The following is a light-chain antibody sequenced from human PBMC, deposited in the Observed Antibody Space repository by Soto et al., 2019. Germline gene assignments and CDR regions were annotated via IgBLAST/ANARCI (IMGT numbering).Light chain of an antibody. Sequence: EIVLTQSPGTLSLSPGERATLSCRASQSVSSRYLAWYQQKPGQAPRLLIYGASSRATGIPDRFSGSGSGTDFKLTIRRLEPEYFAVYYCQQYGSSPPWTFGQGTKVEIK. J-gene: IGKJ1*01. CDR1: QSVSSRY. V-gene: IGKV3-20*01. CDR3: QQYGSSPPWT. CDR2: GAS.